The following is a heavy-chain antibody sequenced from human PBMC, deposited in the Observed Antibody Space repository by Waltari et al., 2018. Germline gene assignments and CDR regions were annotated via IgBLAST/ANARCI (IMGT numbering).Heavy chain of an antibody. Sequence: QVQLQQWGAGLLKPSETLSLTCAVHGGSFSGYYWSWNRQPPGKGLEWIGEINHSGSTNYNPSLKSRVTISVDTSKNQFSLKLSSVTAADTAVYYCARGLHYYGSGIYNWFDPWGQGTLVTVSS. J-gene: IGHJ5*02. CDR1: GGSFSGYY. CDR3: ARGLHYYGSGIYNWFDP. CDR2: INHSGST. D-gene: IGHD3-10*01. V-gene: IGHV4-34*01.